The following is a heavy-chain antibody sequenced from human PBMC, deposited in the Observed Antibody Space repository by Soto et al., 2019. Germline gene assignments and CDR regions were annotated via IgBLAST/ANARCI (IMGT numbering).Heavy chain of an antibody. D-gene: IGHD3-9*01. V-gene: IGHV4-59*12. J-gene: IGHJ4*02. Sequence: SETLSLTCTVSGGSISSYRWSWIRQPPGEGLEWIGSIYYSGNTNYNPSLKSRVTISADTSKNEFSLRLRSVTTADTAVYYCARGQFNLLTGYHLDYWGQGTLVTVS. CDR3: ARGQFNLLTGYHLDY. CDR2: IYYSGNT. CDR1: GGSISSYR.